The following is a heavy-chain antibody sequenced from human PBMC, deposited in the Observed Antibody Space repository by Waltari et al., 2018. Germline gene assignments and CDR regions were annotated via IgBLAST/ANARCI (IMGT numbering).Heavy chain of an antibody. CDR3: TRDLYGSGGDWFDP. CDR1: GFTFSSYT. J-gene: IGHJ5*02. D-gene: IGHD3-10*01. Sequence: EVQLVESGGGLVKPGRSLRLSCAASGFTFSSYTMNWVRQSPGKGLGCVSSISSSSTYISYADSVKGRFTISRDDAENSLYLQMDSLRAEDTAVYYCTRDLYGSGGDWFDPWGQGTLVTVSS. CDR2: ISSSSTYI. V-gene: IGHV3-21*01.